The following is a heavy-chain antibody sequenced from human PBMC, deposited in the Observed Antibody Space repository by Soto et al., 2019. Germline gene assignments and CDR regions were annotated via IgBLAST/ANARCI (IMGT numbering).Heavy chain of an antibody. CDR1: GLTFCSYA. D-gene: IGHD4-17*01. CDR3: AKGPTTTAPLS. J-gene: IGHJ5*02. V-gene: IGHV3-23*01. Sequence: GGSLRLSCAASGLTFCSYAMSWVRQAPGKGLEWVSSLSGSGASTYYADSVKGRFTISRDNSKNTLYLQMNSLRAEDTAIYYCAKGPTTTAPLSWGQGTLVTVSS. CDR2: LSGSGAST.